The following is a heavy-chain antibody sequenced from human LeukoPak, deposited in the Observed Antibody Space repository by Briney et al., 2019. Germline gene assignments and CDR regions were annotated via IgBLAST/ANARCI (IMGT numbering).Heavy chain of an antibody. CDR2: IYYSGST. Sequence: SETLSLTCTVSGGSISSYYWSWIRQPPGRGLEWIGYIYYSGSTNYNPSLKSRVTISVDTSKNQFSLKLSSVTAADTAVYYCARGLTYWYFDLWGRGTLVTVSS. J-gene: IGHJ2*01. V-gene: IGHV4-59*01. D-gene: IGHD4/OR15-4a*01. CDR3: ARGLTYWYFDL. CDR1: GGSISSYY.